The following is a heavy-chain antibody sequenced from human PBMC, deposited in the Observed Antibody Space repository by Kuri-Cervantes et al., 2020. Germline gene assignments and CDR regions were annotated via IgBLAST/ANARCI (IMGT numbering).Heavy chain of an antibody. D-gene: IGHD1-7*01. CDR2: ISSSGSTI. CDR1: GFTFSDYY. J-gene: IGHJ4*02. V-gene: IGHV3-11*04. Sequence: GEYLKISFDATGFTFSDYYMSWIRQAPGKGLEWVLYISSSGSTIYSADSVKGRFTISRDNAKNSLYLQMNSLRAEDTAVYDCAREWVLELRSGFDYWGQGTLVTVSS. CDR3: AREWVLELRSGFDY.